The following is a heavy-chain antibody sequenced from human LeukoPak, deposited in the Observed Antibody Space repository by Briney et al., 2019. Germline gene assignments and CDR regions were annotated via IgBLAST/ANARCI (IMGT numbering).Heavy chain of an antibody. CDR2: IYHSGST. V-gene: IGHV4-38-2*02. CDR3: ARDFLSADYYDSSGYLHY. J-gene: IGHJ4*02. CDR1: GYSISSGYY. Sequence: PSGTLSLTCTVSGYSISSGYYWGWIRQPPGKGLEWIGSIYHSGSTYYNPSLKSRVTISVDTSKNQFSLKLSSVTAADTAVYYCARDFLSADYYDSSGYLHYWGQGTLVTVSS. D-gene: IGHD3-22*01.